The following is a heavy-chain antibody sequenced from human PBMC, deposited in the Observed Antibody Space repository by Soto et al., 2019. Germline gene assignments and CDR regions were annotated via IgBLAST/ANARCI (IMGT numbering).Heavy chain of an antibody. CDR1: GGTFSSDD. V-gene: IGHV1-69*01. CDR2: IIPIFGTA. J-gene: IGHJ3*02. D-gene: IGHD3-10*01. CDR3: ASGFGDPAAFDI. Sequence: QVQLVQSGAEVKKPGSSVKVSCKASGGTFSSDDISWVRQAPGQGLEWMGGIIPIFGTANYAQKFKGRVTITADESTSTAYMELSSLISEDTAVYYCASGFGDPAAFDIWGQGTMGTVSS.